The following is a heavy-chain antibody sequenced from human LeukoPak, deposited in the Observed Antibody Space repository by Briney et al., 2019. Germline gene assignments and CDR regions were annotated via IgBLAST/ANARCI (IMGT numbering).Heavy chain of an antibody. CDR2: ISGSSGSGGST. Sequence: GGSLRLSCAASGFTFSGYAMSWVRQAPVKGLEWVSSISGSSGSGGSTYYADSVKGRVTISRDNSKNTLSLQMNSLRAEDTAVYYCAKSGLNRFDYWGQGTLVTVSS. J-gene: IGHJ4*02. D-gene: IGHD2-15*01. CDR1: GFTFSGYA. CDR3: AKSGLNRFDY. V-gene: IGHV3-23*01.